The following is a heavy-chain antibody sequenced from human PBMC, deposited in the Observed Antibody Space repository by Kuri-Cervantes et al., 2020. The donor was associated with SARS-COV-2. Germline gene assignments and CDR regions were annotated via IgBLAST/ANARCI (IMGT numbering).Heavy chain of an antibody. CDR3: GGGLWGGGAF. Sequence: SETLSLTCGFYGGSFRGYYWSWIRQPPGKGLEWIGEINPTGDTSYNPSLNNRVTISSDPSRGHFSLNLTSVTASDTALYYWGGGLWGGGAFWGQGTLGTVSS. CDR1: GGSFRGYY. CDR2: INPTGDT. D-gene: IGHD3-16*01. J-gene: IGHJ4*02. V-gene: IGHV4-34*01.